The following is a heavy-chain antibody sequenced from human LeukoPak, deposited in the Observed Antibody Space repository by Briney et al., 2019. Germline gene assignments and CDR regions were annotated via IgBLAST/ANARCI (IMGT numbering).Heavy chain of an antibody. CDR2: ISHDGRTK. CDR1: GFDFYNFA. Sequence: PGGSLRLSCVVSGFDFYNFAMHWVRQPLGKGLEWVAVISHDGRTKYYADSVKGRFTISRDNAKNSLYLQMNSLRAEDTAVYYCARARRTMVRGVSYYFDYWGQGTLVTVSS. CDR3: ARARRTMVRGVSYYFDY. J-gene: IGHJ4*02. D-gene: IGHD3-10*01. V-gene: IGHV3-30*04.